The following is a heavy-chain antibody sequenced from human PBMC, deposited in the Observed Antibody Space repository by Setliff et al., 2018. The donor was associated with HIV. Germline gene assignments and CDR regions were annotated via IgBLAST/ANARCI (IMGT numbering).Heavy chain of an antibody. D-gene: IGHD3-16*01. CDR1: GGSISRYY. V-gene: IGHV4-59*01. Sequence: SSETLSLTCTVSGGSISRYYWSWIRQSPGKGLEWIGYVYFTGHTNFNPSLKSRVTMSIDTPQNQFSLTLTSVTAADTAVYYCARAGRRTGHSYTWFDPWGQGTPVTVSS. J-gene: IGHJ5*02. CDR3: ARAGRRTGHSYTWFDP. CDR2: VYFTGHT.